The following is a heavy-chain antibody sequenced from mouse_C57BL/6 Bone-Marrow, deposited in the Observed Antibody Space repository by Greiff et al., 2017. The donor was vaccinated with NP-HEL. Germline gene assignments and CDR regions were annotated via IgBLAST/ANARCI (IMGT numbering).Heavy chain of an antibody. J-gene: IGHJ4*01. CDR1: GFTFSSYA. Sequence: EVQVVESGEGLVKPGGSLKLSCAASGFTFSSYAMSWVRQTPEKRLEWVAYISSGGDYIYYADTVKGRFTISRDNARNTLYLQMSSLKSEDTAMYYCTRESFITTVVATRLGAMDYWGQGTSVTVSS. V-gene: IGHV5-9-1*02. D-gene: IGHD1-1*01. CDR3: TRESFITTVVATRLGAMDY. CDR2: ISSGGDYI.